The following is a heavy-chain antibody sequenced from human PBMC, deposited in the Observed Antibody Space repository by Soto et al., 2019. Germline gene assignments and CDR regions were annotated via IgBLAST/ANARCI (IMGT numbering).Heavy chain of an antibody. CDR2: ISYDGSNK. Sequence: GGSLRLSCAASGFTFSSYGMHWVRQAPGKGLEWVAVISYDGSNKYYADSVKGRFTISRDNSKNTLYLQMNSLRAEDTAVYYCAKDSGPYSGGPRRFSVDYWGQGTLVTVSS. CDR1: GFTFSSYG. CDR3: AKDSGPYSGGPRRFSVDY. J-gene: IGHJ4*02. D-gene: IGHD5-12*01. V-gene: IGHV3-30*18.